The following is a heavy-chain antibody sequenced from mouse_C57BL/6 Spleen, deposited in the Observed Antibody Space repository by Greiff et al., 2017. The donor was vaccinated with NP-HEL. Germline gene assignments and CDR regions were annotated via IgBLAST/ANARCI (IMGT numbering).Heavy chain of an antibody. CDR2: IYPGDGDT. D-gene: IGHD2-1*01. CDR3: ARSGGNYAFAY. V-gene: IGHV1-82*01. Sequence: VQLQESGPELVKPGASVKISCKASGYAFSSSWMNWVKQRPGKGLEWIGRIYPGDGDTNYNGKFKGKATLTADKSSSTAYRQLSSLTSEDSAVYFCARSGGNYAFAYWGQGTLVTVSA. J-gene: IGHJ3*01. CDR1: GYAFSSSW.